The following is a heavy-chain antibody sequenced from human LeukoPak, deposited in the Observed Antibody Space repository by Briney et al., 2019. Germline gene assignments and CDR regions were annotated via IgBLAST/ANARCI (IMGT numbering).Heavy chain of an antibody. CDR3: GKDRYSSGQSTVFDY. V-gene: IGHV3-20*04. CDR2: INWNGGST. J-gene: IGHJ4*02. Sequence: PGGSLRLSCAASGFTFDDYGMSWVRQAPGKGLEWVSGINWNGGSTGYADSVKGRFTISRDNAKNSLYLQMNSLRGEDTALYYCGKDRYSSGQSTVFDYWGQGTLVTVSS. CDR1: GFTFDDYG. D-gene: IGHD6-19*01.